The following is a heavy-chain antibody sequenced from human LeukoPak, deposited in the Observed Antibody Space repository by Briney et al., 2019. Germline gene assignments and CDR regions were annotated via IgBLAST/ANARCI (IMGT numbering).Heavy chain of an antibody. CDR2: ISYDGSIK. CDR1: GFNFSNYT. D-gene: IGHD1-26*01. CDR3: ARDVRVGATVGYYFDF. Sequence: GGSLRLSCAASGFNFSNYTIHWVRQAPGKGLEWVAVISYDGSIKYYVDSVEGRFTLSRDNSKKALYLQMNSLRAEDTAVYYCARDVRVGATVGYYFDFWGQGTLVTVSS. V-gene: IGHV3-30-3*01. J-gene: IGHJ4*02.